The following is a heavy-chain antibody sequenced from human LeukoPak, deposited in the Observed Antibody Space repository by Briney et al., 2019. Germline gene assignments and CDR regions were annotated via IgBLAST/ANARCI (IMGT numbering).Heavy chain of an antibody. D-gene: IGHD6-6*01. Sequence: ASVKVSCKASGYTFTGYYMHWVRQAPGQGLEWMGWINPNSGGTNYAQKFQGRVTMTRDTSISTAYMELSRLRSDDTAVYYCAAAIIAARSLYYYYYMDVWGKGTTVTVSS. CDR1: GYTFTGYY. J-gene: IGHJ6*03. V-gene: IGHV1-2*02. CDR2: INPNSGGT. CDR3: AAAIIAARSLYYYYYMDV.